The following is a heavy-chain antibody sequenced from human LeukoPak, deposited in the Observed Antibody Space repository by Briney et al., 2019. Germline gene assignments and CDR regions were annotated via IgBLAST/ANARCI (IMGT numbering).Heavy chain of an antibody. J-gene: IGHJ5*02. D-gene: IGHD3-10*01. V-gene: IGHV1-18*01. Sequence: ASVKVSCKTSGYSFSNYVITWVRQAPGQGLEWMGWIGVYNGNTKYAQNLQDRVSMTTDTPTNTAYMELRSLRSDDTAVYYCARDLFVEDSGNYFFSWGQGTLVTVSS. CDR2: IGVYNGNT. CDR3: ARDLFVEDSGNYFFS. CDR1: GYSFSNYV.